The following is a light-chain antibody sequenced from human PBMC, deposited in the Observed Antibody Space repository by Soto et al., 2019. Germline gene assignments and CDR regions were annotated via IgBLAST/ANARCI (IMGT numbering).Light chain of an antibody. CDR1: SSDVGTYNY. CDR2: EVS. Sequence: QSVLTQPASVSGSPGQSITISCTGTSSDVGTYNYVSWYQQHPGKAPKLMIYEVSNRPSGVSHRFSGSKSGNTASLTISGLQAEDEADYYCSSYTSSSTYVFGNGTKLTVL. V-gene: IGLV2-14*01. J-gene: IGLJ1*01. CDR3: SSYTSSSTYV.